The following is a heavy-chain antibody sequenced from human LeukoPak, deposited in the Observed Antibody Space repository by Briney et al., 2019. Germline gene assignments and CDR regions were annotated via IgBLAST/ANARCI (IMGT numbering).Heavy chain of an antibody. D-gene: IGHD6-19*01. V-gene: IGHV3-21*01. CDR1: GFTFSSYS. CDR2: ISSSSSYI. CDR3: ARPPVAGDAFDI. J-gene: IGHJ3*02. Sequence: PGGSLRLSCAASGFTFSSYSMNWVRQAPGKGLEWVSSISSSSSYIYYADSVKGRFTISRDNAKNSLYLQMNSLRAEDTAVYYCARPPVAGDAFDIWGQGTMVTVSS.